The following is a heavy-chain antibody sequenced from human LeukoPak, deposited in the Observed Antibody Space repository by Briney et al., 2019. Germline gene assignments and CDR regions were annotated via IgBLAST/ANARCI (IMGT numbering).Heavy chain of an antibody. J-gene: IGHJ6*03. Sequence: PSETLSLTCTVSGGSISSSSYYWGWIRQPPGKGLEWIGSIYYSGSTYYNPSLKSRVTISVDTSKNQFSLKLSSVTAADTAVYYCARGPTYDIVVVPAAIENGDYYYYYMDVWGKGTTVTVSS. CDR3: ARGPTYDIVVVPAAIENGDYYYYYMDV. V-gene: IGHV4-39*01. CDR2: IYYSGST. CDR1: GGSISSSSYY. D-gene: IGHD2-2*02.